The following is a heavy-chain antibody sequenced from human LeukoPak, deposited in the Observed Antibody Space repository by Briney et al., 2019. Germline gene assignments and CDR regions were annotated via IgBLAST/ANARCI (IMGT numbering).Heavy chain of an antibody. D-gene: IGHD3-9*01. CDR2: INHSGST. Sequence: SETLSLTCAVYGGSFSGYYWSWIRQPPGKGLEWIGEINHSGSTNYNPSLKSRVTISVDTSKNQFSLKLSSVTAADTAVYYCARGQSAGILTGCWLDPWGQGTLVTVSS. CDR3: ARGQSAGILTGCWLDP. CDR1: GGSFSGYY. J-gene: IGHJ5*02. V-gene: IGHV4-34*01.